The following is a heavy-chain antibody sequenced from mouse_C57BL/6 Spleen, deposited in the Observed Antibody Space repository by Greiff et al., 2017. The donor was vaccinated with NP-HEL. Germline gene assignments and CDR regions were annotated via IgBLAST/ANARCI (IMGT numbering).Heavy chain of an antibody. CDR2: IRSKSNNYAT. Sequence: EVQRVESGGGLVQPKGSLKLSCAASGFSFNTYAMNWVRQAPGKGLEWVARIRSKSNNYATYYADSVKDRFTISRDDSESMLYLQMNKLKTEDTAMYDCVRPGRFPTENYAMDYWGQGTSVTVSS. D-gene: IGHD2-10*01. J-gene: IGHJ4*01. CDR3: VRPGRFPTENYAMDY. CDR1: GFSFNTYA. V-gene: IGHV10-1*01.